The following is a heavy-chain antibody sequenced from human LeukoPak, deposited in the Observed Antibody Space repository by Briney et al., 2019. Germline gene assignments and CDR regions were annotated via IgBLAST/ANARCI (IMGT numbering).Heavy chain of an antibody. J-gene: IGHJ3*02. CDR3: AREGVGSDAFDI. D-gene: IGHD1-26*01. V-gene: IGHV3-23*01. CDR2: ISGSGANT. CDR1: GLTFSNYA. Sequence: GGSLRLSCAASGLTFSNYAMSWVRQAPGKGLEWVSGISGSGANTYHADSVKGRFAISRDNSKNTLYLQMNSLRAEDTAVYYCAREGVGSDAFDIWGQGTMVTVSS.